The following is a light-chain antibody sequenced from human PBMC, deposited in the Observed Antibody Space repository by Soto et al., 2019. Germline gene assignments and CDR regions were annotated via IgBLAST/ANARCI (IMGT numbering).Light chain of an antibody. J-gene: IGKJ4*01. CDR3: QQYANSPLT. CDR2: GAS. Sequence: EIGLTQSPGTLSLSPGERATLSCRASQSVTSKYLAEYQQKPGQAPRVAIYGASRRATGIPDRFSGSGSGTGFTLAISRLEPEDFAVDYCQQYANSPLTFGGGTTVEIK. CDR1: QSVTSKY. V-gene: IGKV3-20*01.